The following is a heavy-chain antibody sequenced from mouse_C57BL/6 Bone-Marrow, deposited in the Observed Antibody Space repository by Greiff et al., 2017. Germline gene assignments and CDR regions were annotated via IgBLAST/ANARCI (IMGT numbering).Heavy chain of an antibody. CDR2: INPSTGGT. J-gene: IGHJ4*01. V-gene: IGHV1-42*01. CDR1: GYSFTGYY. Sequence: VQLQQSGPELVKPGASVKISCKASGYSFTGYYMNWVKQSPEKSLEWIGEINPSTGGTTYNQKFKAKATLTVDKSSSTAYMQLKSLTSEDSAVYYCARFHYDAMDYWGQGTSVTVSS. CDR3: ARFHYDAMDY.